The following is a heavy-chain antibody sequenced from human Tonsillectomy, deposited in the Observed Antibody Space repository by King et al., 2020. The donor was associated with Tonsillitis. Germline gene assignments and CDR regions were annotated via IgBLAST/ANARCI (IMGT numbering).Heavy chain of an antibody. CDR2: IKTKAQGGAI. Sequence: DVQLVQSGGGLVKPGESLRLSCEPSGFTFSDAWMSWVRQPPGKGLEWVGRIKTKAQGGAIDYAVPVKGRFTISRDDSKNTLYLQMNNLQPEDTAVYYCTRRSSLGGQGTLVTVSS. CDR1: GFTFSDAW. D-gene: IGHD2-2*01. CDR3: TRRSSL. J-gene: IGHJ4*02. V-gene: IGHV3-15*01.